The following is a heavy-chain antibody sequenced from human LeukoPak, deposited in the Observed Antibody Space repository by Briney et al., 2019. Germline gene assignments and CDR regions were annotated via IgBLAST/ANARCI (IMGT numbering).Heavy chain of an antibody. D-gene: IGHD2-2*01. J-gene: IGHJ4*02. CDR1: GFTFSTYA. CDR3: VKGPGASVWSYTDY. Sequence: PGGSLRLSCAASGFTFSTYAMNWVRQAPGKGLEWVSAINGNDESTHYADSVKGRFTISRDNSKNTLFLQMNSLRAEDTAVYYCVKGPGASVWSYTDYWGQGTLVTVSS. CDR2: INGNDEST. V-gene: IGHV3-23*01.